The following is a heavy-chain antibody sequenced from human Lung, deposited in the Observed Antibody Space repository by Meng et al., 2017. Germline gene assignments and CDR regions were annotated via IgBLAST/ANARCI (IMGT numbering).Heavy chain of an antibody. CDR2: INHSGST. D-gene: IGHD3-22*01. CDR1: VGSFSDYY. V-gene: IGHV4-34*01. Sequence: GSLRLSCAVYVGSFSDYYWTWIRQSPGKGLEWIGHINHSGSTNYNPSLKSRLTMSVDTSKNQFSLKLGSVTAADTAVYYCARGRSSGYYSPLDYWGQGTRVTVSS. J-gene: IGHJ4*02. CDR3: ARGRSSGYYSPLDY.